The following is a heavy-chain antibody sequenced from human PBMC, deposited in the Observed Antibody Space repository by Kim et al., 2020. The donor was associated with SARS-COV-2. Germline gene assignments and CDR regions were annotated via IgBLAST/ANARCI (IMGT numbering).Heavy chain of an antibody. Sequence: ASVKVSCKASGYTFTGYYMHWVRQAPGQGLEWMGWINPNSGGTNYAQKFQGRVTMTRDTSISTAYMELSRLRSDDTAVYYCARVGTDSSGYYQYVEYYFDYWGQGTLVTVSS. CDR3: ARVGTDSSGYYQYVEYYFDY. J-gene: IGHJ4*02. CDR2: INPNSGGT. D-gene: IGHD3-22*01. V-gene: IGHV1-2*02. CDR1: GYTFTGYY.